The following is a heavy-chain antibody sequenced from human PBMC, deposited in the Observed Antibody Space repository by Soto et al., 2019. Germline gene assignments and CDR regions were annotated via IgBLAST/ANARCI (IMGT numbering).Heavy chain of an antibody. CDR3: ARASHYYDSSGYYYSRFDY. D-gene: IGHD3-22*01. Sequence: GASVKVSCKASGGTFSSYAISWVRQAPGQGLEWMGGIIPIFGTANYAQKFQGRVTITADKSTSTAYMELSSLRSEDTAVYYCARASHYYDSSGYYYSRFDYWGQGTLVTVSS. V-gene: IGHV1-69*06. CDR2: IIPIFGTA. J-gene: IGHJ4*02. CDR1: GGTFSSYA.